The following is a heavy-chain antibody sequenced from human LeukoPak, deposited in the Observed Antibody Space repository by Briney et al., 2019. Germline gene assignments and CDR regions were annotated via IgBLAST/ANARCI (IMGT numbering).Heavy chain of an antibody. CDR3: ARDRSMIVTN. CDR2: IYTSGST. D-gene: IGHD3-22*01. V-gene: IGHV4-61*02. Sequence: SEALSLTCTVSGGSISSGSYYWSWIRQPAGKGLEWIGRIYTSGSTNYNPSLESRVTISVDTSKNQFSLKLSSVTAADTAVYYCARDRSMIVTNWGQGTLVTVSS. CDR1: GGSISSGSYY. J-gene: IGHJ4*02.